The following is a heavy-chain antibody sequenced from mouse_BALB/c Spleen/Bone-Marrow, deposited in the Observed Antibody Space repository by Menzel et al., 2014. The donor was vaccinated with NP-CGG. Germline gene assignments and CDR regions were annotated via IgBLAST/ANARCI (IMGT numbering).Heavy chain of an antibody. CDR2: ISRGSSTI. CDR3: ARYSTYDAMDY. V-gene: IGHV5-17*02. CDR1: GFTFSSFG. Sequence: EVQLMESGGGLVQPGGSRKLSCAASGFTFSSFGMHWVRQAPEQGLEWVAYISRGSSTINYADTVKGRFTISRDNPKNTLFLQMASIRSEDTAFYYCARYSTYDAMDYWGQGTSVTVSS. J-gene: IGHJ4*01. D-gene: IGHD2-5*01.